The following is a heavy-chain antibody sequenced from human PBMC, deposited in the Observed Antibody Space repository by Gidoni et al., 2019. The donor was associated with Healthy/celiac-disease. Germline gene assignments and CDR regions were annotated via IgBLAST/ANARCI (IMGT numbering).Heavy chain of an antibody. D-gene: IGHD6-13*01. V-gene: IGHV3-7*01. CDR2: IKQDGSEK. CDR1: GFTFSSYW. Sequence: EVQLVESGGGLVQPGGSLRLACAAPGFTFSSYWMSWVRQAPGKGLEWVANIKQDGSEKYYVDSVKGRFTISRDNAKNSLYLQMNSLRAEDTAVYYCARELYSSSWYYYYYYMDVWGKGTTVTVSS. CDR3: ARELYSSSWYYYYYYMDV. J-gene: IGHJ6*03.